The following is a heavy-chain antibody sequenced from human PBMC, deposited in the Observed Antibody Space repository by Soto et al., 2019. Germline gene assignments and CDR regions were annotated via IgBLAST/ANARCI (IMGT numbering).Heavy chain of an antibody. V-gene: IGHV1-69*02. J-gene: IGHJ4*02. CDR1: GGTFSSYT. CDR2: IIPILGIA. Sequence: QVQLVQSGAEVKKPGSSVKVSCKASGGTFSSYTISWVRQAPGQGLEWMGRIIPILGIANYAQKFQGRVTITANKSTSTAYMELSSLRSEDTAVYYCARGNCSGGSCYSYYFAYGGQGTLVTVSS. D-gene: IGHD2-15*01. CDR3: ARGNCSGGSCYSYYFAY.